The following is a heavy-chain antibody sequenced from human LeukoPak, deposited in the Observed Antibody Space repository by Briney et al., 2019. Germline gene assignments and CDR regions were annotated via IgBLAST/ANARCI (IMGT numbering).Heavy chain of an antibody. CDR1: GFTFDDYA. D-gene: IGHD6-6*01. Sequence: GGSLRLSCAASGFTFDDYAMHWVRQAPGKGLEWVSGTSWNSGSIGYADSVKGRFALSRDNAKNSLYLQMNSLRAEDTALYYCAKAAFWSIAARAFDIWGQGTMVTVSS. CDR3: AKAAFWSIAARAFDI. CDR2: TSWNSGSI. J-gene: IGHJ3*02. V-gene: IGHV3-9*01.